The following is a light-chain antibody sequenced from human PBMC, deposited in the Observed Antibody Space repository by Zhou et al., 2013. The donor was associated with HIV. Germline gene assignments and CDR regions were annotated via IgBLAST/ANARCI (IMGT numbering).Light chain of an antibody. CDR1: TSNIGAASD. V-gene: IGLV1-40*01. J-gene: IGLJ3*02. CDR3: QSYDSSLSGLWV. Sequence: QSVITQPPSVSGAPGQRVIISCTGNTSNIGAASDVHWYQQVLGASPKLLIYSNNNRPSGVPDRFSGSKSGTSASLVISGVQVEDEADYYCQSYDSSLSGLWVFGGGTKLTVL. CDR2: SNN.